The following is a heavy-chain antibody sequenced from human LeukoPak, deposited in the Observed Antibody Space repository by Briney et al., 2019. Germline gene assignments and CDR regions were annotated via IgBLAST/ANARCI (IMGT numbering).Heavy chain of an antibody. Sequence: SETLSLTCAVYGGSFSGYYWSWIRQPPGKGLEWIGEINHSGSTNYNPSLKSRVTISVDTSKNQFSLKLSSVTAADMAVYYCARIAGYGSGGRVTTDYWGQGTLVTVSS. CDR2: INHSGST. CDR1: GGSFSGYY. J-gene: IGHJ4*02. D-gene: IGHD3-10*01. V-gene: IGHV4-34*01. CDR3: ARIAGYGSGGRVTTDY.